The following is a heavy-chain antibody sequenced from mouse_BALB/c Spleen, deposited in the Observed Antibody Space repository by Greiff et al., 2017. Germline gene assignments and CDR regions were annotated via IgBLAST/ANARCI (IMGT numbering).Heavy chain of an antibody. J-gene: IGHJ4*01. V-gene: IGHV2-6-7*01. CDR2: IWGDGST. Sequence: VQLKESGPGLVAPSQSLSITCTVSGFSLTGYGVNWVRQPPGKGLEWLGMIWGDGSTDYNSAPKSRLSISKDNSKSQVFLKMNSLQTDDTARYYCARDKEGYDGGYYAMDYWGQGTSVTVSS. CDR1: GFSLTGYG. CDR3: ARDKEGYDGGYYAMDY. D-gene: IGHD2-2*01.